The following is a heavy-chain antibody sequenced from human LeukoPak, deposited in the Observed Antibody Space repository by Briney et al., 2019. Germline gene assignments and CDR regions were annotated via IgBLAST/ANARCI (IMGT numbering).Heavy chain of an antibody. CDR1: GGTFSSYT. J-gene: IGHJ4*02. CDR2: IIPILGIA. CDR3: ASYYYVILTGSNY. Sequence: SVKVPCKASGGTFSSYTISWVRQAPGQGLEWMGRIIPILGIANYAQKFQGRVTITADKSTSTAYMELSSLRSEDTAVYYCASYYYVILTGSNYWGQGTLVTVSS. D-gene: IGHD3-9*01. V-gene: IGHV1-69*02.